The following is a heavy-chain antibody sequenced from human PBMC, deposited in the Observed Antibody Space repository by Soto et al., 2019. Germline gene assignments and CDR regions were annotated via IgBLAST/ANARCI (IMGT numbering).Heavy chain of an antibody. V-gene: IGHV2-26*01. CDR3: ARRHLAVAVSPWFDP. CDR1: GLSITDSEMG. J-gene: IGHJ5*02. Sequence: QVTLKKSGPVLVKPTETLTLRCTVSGLSITDSEMGVSWIRQPPGQPLEWLAHIDSSGEKSYRTFLKSRLAISQDTSKSQIVLTMTNMDPADTATYYCARRHLAVAVSPWFDPWGQGIPVTVSS. D-gene: IGHD6-19*01. CDR2: IDSSGEK.